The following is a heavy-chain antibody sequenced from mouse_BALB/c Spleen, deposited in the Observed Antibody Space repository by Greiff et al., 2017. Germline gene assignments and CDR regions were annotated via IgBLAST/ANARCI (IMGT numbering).Heavy chain of an antibody. J-gene: IGHJ1*01. D-gene: IGHD6-1*01. Sequence: VQLQQSGSVLVRPGASVKLSCKASGYTFTSSWMHWAKQRPGQGLEWIGEIHPNSGNTNYNEKFKGKATLTVDTSSSTAYVDLSSLTSEDSAVYYCARNPSDDWYFDVWGAGTTVTVSS. V-gene: IGHV1S130*01. CDR2: IHPNSGNT. CDR1: GYTFTSSW. CDR3: ARNPSDDWYFDV.